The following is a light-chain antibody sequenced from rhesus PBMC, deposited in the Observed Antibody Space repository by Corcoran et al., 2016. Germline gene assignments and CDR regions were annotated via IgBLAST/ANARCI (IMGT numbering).Light chain of an antibody. CDR3: QHGYGTPYS. J-gene: IGKJ2*01. CDR2: KAS. V-gene: IGKV1-74*01. CDR1: ENVNNY. Sequence: DIQMTQSPSSLSASVGDRVTITCRASENVNNYLNWYQQKPGKAPKLLIYKASTLQRGGPSRFSGSGSGTDYTFTIRSLQLADVATYYCQHGYGTPYSFGQGTKVEIK.